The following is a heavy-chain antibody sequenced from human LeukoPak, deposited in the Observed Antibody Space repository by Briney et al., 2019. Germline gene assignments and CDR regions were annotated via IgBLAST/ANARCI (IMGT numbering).Heavy chain of an antibody. CDR3: ARDGVVGATGGPDY. Sequence: SSVKVSCKASGGTFSSYAISWVRQAPGQGLEWMGRIIPILGIANYAQKFQGRVTITADKSTSTAYMELSSLRSEDTAVYYCARDGVVGATGGPDYWGQGTLVTVSS. D-gene: IGHD1-26*01. V-gene: IGHV1-69*04. CDR2: IIPILGIA. CDR1: GGTFSSYA. J-gene: IGHJ4*02.